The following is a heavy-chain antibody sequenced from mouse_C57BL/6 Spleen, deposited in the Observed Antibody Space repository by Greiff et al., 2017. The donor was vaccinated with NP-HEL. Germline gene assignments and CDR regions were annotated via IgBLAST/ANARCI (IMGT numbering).Heavy chain of an antibody. J-gene: IGHJ4*01. CDR2: IWWDDDK. CDR1: GFSLSTFGMG. V-gene: IGHV8-8*01. Sequence: QVTLKESGPGILQPSQTLSLTCSFSGFSLSTFGMGVGWIRQPSGKGLEWLAHIWWDDDKYYNPALKSRLTISKDTSKNQVFLKIANVDTADTATYYCARIRGGYYANYYAMDYWGQGTSVTVSS. CDR3: ARIRGGYYANYYAMDY. D-gene: IGHD2-3*01.